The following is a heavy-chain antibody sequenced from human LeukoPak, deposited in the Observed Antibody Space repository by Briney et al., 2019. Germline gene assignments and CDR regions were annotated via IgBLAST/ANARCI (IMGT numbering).Heavy chain of an antibody. CDR2: LYNAGST. V-gene: IGHV3-66*01. D-gene: IGHD6-13*01. Sequence: GGSLRLSCVASGFTVSNEYMSWVRQAPGKGLEWVSVLYNAGSTYYADSVKGRFTISRDNSKNTLYLQMNSLRAEDTAVYYCAREKQQLLYYYYGMDVWGQGTTVTVSS. J-gene: IGHJ6*02. CDR3: AREKQQLLYYYYGMDV. CDR1: GFTVSNEY.